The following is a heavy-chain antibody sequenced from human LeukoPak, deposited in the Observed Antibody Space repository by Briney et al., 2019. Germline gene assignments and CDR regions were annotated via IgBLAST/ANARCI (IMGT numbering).Heavy chain of an antibody. J-gene: IGHJ4*02. CDR1: GFTFSSNW. CDR3: EREGLGAPPFDS. Sequence: GGSLRLSCAASGFTFSSNWMHWVRQAPGKGLVWVSRIKGDGSSTSYADSVKGRFTISRDNAKNTLFLQMNSLRAEDTAVYYCEREGLGAPPFDSWGPGTLVPVSS. D-gene: IGHD1-26*01. CDR2: IKGDGSST. V-gene: IGHV3-74*01.